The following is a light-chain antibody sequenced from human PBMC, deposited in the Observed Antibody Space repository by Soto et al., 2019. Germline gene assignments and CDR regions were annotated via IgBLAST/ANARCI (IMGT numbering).Light chain of an antibody. CDR3: SSFTSTNTVL. CDR2: NVS. Sequence: QSALTQPASVSGSPGQSITISCTETSSDVGGYNYVSWYQQHPGKAPKLMIYNVSNRPSGVSNRFSGSKSGNTASLTISGLQAEDEGHYYCSSFTSTNTVLFGGGTQLTVL. V-gene: IGLV2-14*01. J-gene: IGLJ2*01. CDR1: SSDVGGYNY.